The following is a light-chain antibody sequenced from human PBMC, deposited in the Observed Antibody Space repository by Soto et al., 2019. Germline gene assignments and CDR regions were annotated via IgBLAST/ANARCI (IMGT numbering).Light chain of an antibody. J-gene: IGKJ2*01. CDR2: AAS. V-gene: IGKV1-39*01. CDR3: QQSYTIPYT. CDR1: QSISTY. Sequence: DIQMTQSPSSLPASVGDRVTLTCRASQSISTYLNWYQQKPGKAPKLLIYAASSLQSGVPSRLSGSGSGTDFTLTISSLRPEEFATYYCQQSYTIPYTFGQGTKLEIK.